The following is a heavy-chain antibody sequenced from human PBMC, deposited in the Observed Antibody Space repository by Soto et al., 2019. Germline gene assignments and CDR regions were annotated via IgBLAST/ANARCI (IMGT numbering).Heavy chain of an antibody. CDR1: GFTFSSYS. Sequence: GGSLRLSCAASGFTFSSYSMNWVRQAPGKGLEWVSYISSSSSTIYYADSVKGRFTISRDNAKNSLYLQMNSLRDEDTAVYYCARDRFIAARPEPFDYWGQGTLVTVSS. CDR2: ISSSSSTI. CDR3: ARDRFIAARPEPFDY. V-gene: IGHV3-48*02. D-gene: IGHD6-6*01. J-gene: IGHJ4*02.